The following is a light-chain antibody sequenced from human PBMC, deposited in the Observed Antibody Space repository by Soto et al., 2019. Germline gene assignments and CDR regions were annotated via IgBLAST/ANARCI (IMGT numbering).Light chain of an antibody. V-gene: IGLV2-14*02. CDR2: EDN. J-gene: IGLJ1*01. CDR1: SSDVGSYHP. Sequence: QSVLTQPASVSGSPGQSITISCTGTSSDVGSYHPVSWYQHHPGRAPELMIYEDNKRPSGVSIRFSGSKSGNTASLTISGLQAEDEADYYCSSYTGSSIPYVFGTGTKLTVL. CDR3: SSYTGSSIPYV.